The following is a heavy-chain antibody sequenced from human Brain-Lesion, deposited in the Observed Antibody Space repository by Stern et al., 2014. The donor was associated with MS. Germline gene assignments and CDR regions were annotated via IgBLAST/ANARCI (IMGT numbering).Heavy chain of an antibody. CDR2: AWYDGSTA. CDR1: GFTFSSYG. J-gene: IGHJ4*02. D-gene: IGHD5-24*01. V-gene: IGHV3-33*01. Sequence: VQLVVSGVGVVQPWTSLRLSCAASGFTFSSYGMHWVRQAPGKGLEWVALAWYDGSTAYYTNSVKGRFTISRDNSKNTLSLQMNSLTAEDTAVYYCARGHIPYAYNYLFDYWGQGTLVTVSS. CDR3: ARGHIPYAYNYLFDY.